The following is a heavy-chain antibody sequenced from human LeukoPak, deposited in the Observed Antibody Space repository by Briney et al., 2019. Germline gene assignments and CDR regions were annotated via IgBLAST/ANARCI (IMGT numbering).Heavy chain of an antibody. V-gene: IGHV3-23*01. CDR1: GFTFSIYA. D-gene: IGHD4-17*01. CDR2: ISGSSSHT. CDR3: AKEGDYSNAAPEWGFDS. J-gene: IGHJ4*02. Sequence: GGSLRLSCAASGFTFSIYAMSWVRQAPGKGLEWVSGISGSSSHTLDADSVRGRFIISRDNTRNTLYLHMNSLRAEDTALYYCAKEGDYSNAAPEWGFDSWGQGTLVTASS.